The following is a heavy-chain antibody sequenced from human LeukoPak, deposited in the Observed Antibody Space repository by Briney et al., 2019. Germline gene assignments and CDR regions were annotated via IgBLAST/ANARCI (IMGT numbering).Heavy chain of an antibody. Sequence: ASVKVSCKASGYTFTSYGISWVRQAPGQGLEWMGWISAYNGNTNYAQKLQGRVTMTTDTSTSTAYMELRSLRADDAAEYYGAKTRVSVRATTNWFDPWSQGTLVTVSP. J-gene: IGHJ5*02. V-gene: IGHV1-18*01. CDR1: GYTFTSYG. D-gene: IGHD1-26*01. CDR3: AKTRVSVRATTNWFDP. CDR2: ISAYNGNT.